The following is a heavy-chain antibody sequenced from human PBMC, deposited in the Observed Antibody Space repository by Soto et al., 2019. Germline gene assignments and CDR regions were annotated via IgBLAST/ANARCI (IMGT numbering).Heavy chain of an antibody. J-gene: IGHJ4*02. CDR1: GFTFSSYG. CDR3: AKQTVKQANFDY. V-gene: IGHV3-30*18. CDR2: ISYDGSNK. Sequence: TGGSLRLSCAASGFTFSSYGMHWVRQAPGKGLEWVAVISYDGSNKYYADSVKGRFTISRDNSKNTLYLQMNSLRAEDTAVYYCAKQTVKQANFDYWGQGTLVTVSS. D-gene: IGHD4-17*01.